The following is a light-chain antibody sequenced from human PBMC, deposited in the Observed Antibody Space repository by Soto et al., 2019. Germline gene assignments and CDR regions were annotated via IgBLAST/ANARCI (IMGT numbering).Light chain of an antibody. CDR3: QQYSDWPPT. CDR2: GAS. CDR1: QSVSSN. J-gene: IGKJ1*01. Sequence: VVTQSPATLSVSPGERATLSCRVSQSVSSNLAWYQQKPGQAPRLLINGASTRATGIPARFSGSGSGTEFSLTISSLQSEDFAVYYCQQYSDWPPTFGQGTKVDIK. V-gene: IGKV3-15*01.